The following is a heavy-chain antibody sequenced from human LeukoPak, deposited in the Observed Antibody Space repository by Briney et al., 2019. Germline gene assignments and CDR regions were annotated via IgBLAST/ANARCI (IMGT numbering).Heavy chain of an antibody. Sequence: GGSLRLSCAASGFTFDDYGMSWVRQAPGKGLEWVSGINWNGGSTGYADSVKGRFTLSRDNAKNSLYLQMNSLRAEDTALYYCARVYGSGLGDAFDIWGQGTMVTVSS. CDR1: GFTFDDYG. V-gene: IGHV3-20*04. CDR2: INWNGGST. J-gene: IGHJ3*02. CDR3: ARVYGSGLGDAFDI. D-gene: IGHD3-10*01.